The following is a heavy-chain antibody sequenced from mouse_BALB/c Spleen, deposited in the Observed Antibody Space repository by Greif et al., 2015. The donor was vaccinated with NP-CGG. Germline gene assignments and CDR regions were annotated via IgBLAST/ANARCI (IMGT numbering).Heavy chain of an antibody. J-gene: IGHJ2*01. CDR1: GFTFSSFG. CDR3: ARCNSLFDY. V-gene: IGHV5-17*02. CDR2: ISSGSSTI. Sequence: EVQGVESGGGLVQPGGSRKLSCAASGFTFSSFGMHWVRQAPERGLEWVAYISSGSSTIYYADTVKGRFTISRDNPKNPLFLQMTSLRSEDTAMYDCARCNSLFDYWGQGTTLTVSS. D-gene: IGHD2-1*01.